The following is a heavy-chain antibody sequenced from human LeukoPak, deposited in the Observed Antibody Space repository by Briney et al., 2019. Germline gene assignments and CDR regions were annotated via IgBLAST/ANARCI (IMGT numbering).Heavy chain of an antibody. CDR3: ANSRGLGILTY. D-gene: IGHD3-16*01. Sequence: PGGSLRLSCAASGFTFSSYAMHWVRQAPGKGLEWVAVISYDGSNKYYADSVKGRFTISRDNSKNTLYLQMNSLRAEDTAVYYCANSRGLGILTYWGQGTLVTVSS. V-gene: IGHV3-30*04. CDR1: GFTFSSYA. J-gene: IGHJ4*02. CDR2: ISYDGSNK.